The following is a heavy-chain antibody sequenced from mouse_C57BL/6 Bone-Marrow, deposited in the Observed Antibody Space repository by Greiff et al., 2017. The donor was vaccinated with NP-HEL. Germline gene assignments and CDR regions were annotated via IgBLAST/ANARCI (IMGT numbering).Heavy chain of an antibody. J-gene: IGHJ2*01. CDR2: INPNNGGT. Sequence: EVQLQQSGPELVKPGASVKISCKASGYTFTDYYMNWVKQSHGKSLEWIGDINPNNGGTSYNQKFKGKATLTVDKSSSTAYMELRRLTSEDSAVYYCAIPTSDYWGQGTTLTVSS. V-gene: IGHV1-26*01. CDR1: GYTFTDYY. CDR3: AIPTSDY. D-gene: IGHD5-5*01.